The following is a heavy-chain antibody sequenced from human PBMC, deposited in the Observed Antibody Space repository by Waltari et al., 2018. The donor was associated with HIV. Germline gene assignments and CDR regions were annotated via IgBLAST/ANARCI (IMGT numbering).Heavy chain of an antibody. CDR3: ARDRDYCSSSTCYGSFQQ. CDR2: IIPISGNT. Sequence: QVQLVQSGAEVKKPESSVKVSCKASGGTFSNYAVNWVRQAPGQGLEWMGRIIPISGNTNFAHGLRSRLTITADISTSTVYMDRLSLTSEDTAVYYCARDRDYCSSSTCYGSFQQWGQDTLVTVSS. V-gene: IGHV1-69*04. D-gene: IGHD2-2*01. CDR1: GGTFSNYA. J-gene: IGHJ1*01.